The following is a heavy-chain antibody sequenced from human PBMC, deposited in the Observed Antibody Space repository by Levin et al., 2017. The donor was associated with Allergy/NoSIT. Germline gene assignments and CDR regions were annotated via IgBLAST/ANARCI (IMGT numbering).Heavy chain of an antibody. V-gene: IGHV4-39*01. Sequence: SSETLSLTCTVSGGSISSRSYYWVWIRQPPGTGLEWIGSIYYSGSTYYNPSLKSRVTISADTSKNQFSLKLSSVTAADTAVYYCARSGANCSGGSCYLYYFDYWGQGTLVTVSS. J-gene: IGHJ4*02. CDR3: ARSGANCSGGSCYLYYFDY. CDR1: GGSISSRSYY. D-gene: IGHD2-15*01. CDR2: IYYSGST.